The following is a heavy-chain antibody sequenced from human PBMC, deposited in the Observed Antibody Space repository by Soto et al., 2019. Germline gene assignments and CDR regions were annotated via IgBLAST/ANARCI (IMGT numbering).Heavy chain of an antibody. V-gene: IGHV3-23*01. CDR2: MSGSGDNT. CDR3: AKGSYTNYNWFDP. D-gene: IGHD4-4*01. J-gene: IGHJ5*02. Sequence: EVQLLESGGGLVQPGGSLRLSCAASGFTFSSHPMSWVRQAPGKGLEWVSSMSGSGDNTYHADSVKGRFTVSRDNSKNTLYLQMNSLRVEDTAVYYCAKGSYTNYNWFDPWGQGTLVTVSS. CDR1: GFTFSSHP.